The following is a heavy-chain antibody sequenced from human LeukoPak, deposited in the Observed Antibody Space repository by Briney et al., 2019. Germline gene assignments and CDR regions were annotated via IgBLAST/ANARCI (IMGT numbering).Heavy chain of an antibody. CDR2: ISGGST. V-gene: IGHV3-23*01. CDR1: GFTFSNYP. J-gene: IGHJ5*02. CDR3: AKVPAVAGKKNWFDP. Sequence: GGSLRLSCAVAGFTFSNYPMSWVRPAPGKGLEWVSAISGGSTFYADSVKGRFTISRDNSKNTLYLQIDSLRAEDTAVYYCAKVPAVAGKKNWFDPWGLGTLVTVSS. D-gene: IGHD6-19*01.